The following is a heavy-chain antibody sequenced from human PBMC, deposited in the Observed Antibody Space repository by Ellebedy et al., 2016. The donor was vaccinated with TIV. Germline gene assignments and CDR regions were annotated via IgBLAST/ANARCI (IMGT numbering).Heavy chain of an antibody. J-gene: IGHJ3*01. Sequence: GESLKISCAASAFTFSRYAMHWVRQAPGKGLEWVAVISSDGSKKYYADSVKGRFTISRDNSKNTLYLQMDSLRAEDTALYYCAKKGYSSGVSDTFDLWGQGTMVTVSS. V-gene: IGHV3-30-3*02. CDR1: AFTFSRYA. CDR2: ISSDGSKK. D-gene: IGHD6-19*01. CDR3: AKKGYSSGVSDTFDL.